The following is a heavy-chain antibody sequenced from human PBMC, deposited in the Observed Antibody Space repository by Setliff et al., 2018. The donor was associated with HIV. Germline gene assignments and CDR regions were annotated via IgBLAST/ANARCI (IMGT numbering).Heavy chain of an antibody. V-gene: IGHV2-5*08. CDR3: AHRAYFDY. CDR2: IYWDDDK. CDR1: GGSISSYYW. Sequence: TLSLTCTVSGGSISSYYWSWIRQPPGKALEWLALIYWDDDKHHSPSLKGRLTITKDTSKNQVVLKMANMDPVDTATYYCAHRAYFDYWGQGTLVTVSS. J-gene: IGHJ4*02.